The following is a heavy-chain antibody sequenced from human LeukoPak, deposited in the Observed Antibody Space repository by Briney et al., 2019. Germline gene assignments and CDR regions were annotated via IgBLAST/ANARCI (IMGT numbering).Heavy chain of an antibody. J-gene: IGHJ4*02. CDR3: ARDRLGAMLFFDS. CDR2: ITGTGHIT. D-gene: IGHD3-16*01. CDR1: GFTFTSYD. Sequence: PGGSLRLSCAASGFTFTSYDMTWVRQAPGRGLEGVSAITGTGHITYYADSVKGRFTISRDNSKNTLYLQMNSLRAEDTALYYCARDRLGAMLFFDSWGQGTLVTVSS. V-gene: IGHV3-23*01.